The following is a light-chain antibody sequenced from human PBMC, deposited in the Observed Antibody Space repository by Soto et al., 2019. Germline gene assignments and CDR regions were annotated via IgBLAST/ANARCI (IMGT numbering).Light chain of an antibody. CDR1: QGSRND. V-gene: IGKV1-17*01. Sequence: DIQMTQSPSSLSASVGDRVTITCRASQGSRNDLAWYQEKPGKAPKRMIYVASRLQSGVPSRFSGSGSGTEFTLTSSSLQPEDSATYYCLQQNSYPLTFGGGTKVEIK. CDR3: LQQNSYPLT. CDR2: VAS. J-gene: IGKJ4*01.